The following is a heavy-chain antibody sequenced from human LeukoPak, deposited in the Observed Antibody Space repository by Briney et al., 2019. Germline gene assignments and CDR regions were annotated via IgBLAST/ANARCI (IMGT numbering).Heavy chain of an antibody. CDR1: GFTFDYA. V-gene: IGHV3-9*01. CDR2: ISWNSGSI. Sequence: GGSLRLSCAASGFTFDYAMHWVRQAPGKGLEWVSGISWNSGSIGYADSVKGRFTISRDNSKNTLYLQMNSLRAEDTAVYYCARVGGFNWGQGTLVTVSS. D-gene: IGHD3-16*01. CDR3: ARVGGFN. J-gene: IGHJ4*02.